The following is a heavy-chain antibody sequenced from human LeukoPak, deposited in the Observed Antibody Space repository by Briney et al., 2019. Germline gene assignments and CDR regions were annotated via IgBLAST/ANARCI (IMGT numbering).Heavy chain of an antibody. J-gene: IGHJ5*02. D-gene: IGHD6-19*01. CDR2: IYYSGST. V-gene: IGHV4-59*01. CDR1: GGSLSSYY. Sequence: PSETLSLTCTVSGGSLSSYYWSWIRQPPGKGLEGVGYIYYSGSTNYNPSLKSRVTISVDTSKNQFSLKLSSVTAADTAVYYCARDPGSGWYGGNWFDPWGQGTLVTVSS. CDR3: ARDPGSGWYGGNWFDP.